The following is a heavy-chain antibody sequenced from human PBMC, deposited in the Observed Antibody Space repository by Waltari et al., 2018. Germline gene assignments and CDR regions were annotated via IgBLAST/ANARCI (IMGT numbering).Heavy chain of an antibody. J-gene: IGHJ4*02. CDR3: ARNFSGDEVDY. D-gene: IGHD4-17*01. CDR1: GYSFTSYG. V-gene: IGHV5-51*03. Sequence: EVQLVQSGAEVKKPGESLKISCKGSGYSFTSYGIGWVRQMPGKGLEWMGIIYPVYSETRYSPSLQGQGTISADKAISTAYLQWSSLKASDTAMYYCARNFSGDEVDYWGQGTLVTVSS. CDR2: IYPVYSET.